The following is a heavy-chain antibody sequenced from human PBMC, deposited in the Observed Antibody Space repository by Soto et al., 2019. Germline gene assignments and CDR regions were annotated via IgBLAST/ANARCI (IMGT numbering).Heavy chain of an antibody. CDR2: ISGSGGST. D-gene: IGHD6-13*01. Sequence: GVLRLSCAASGFTFSSYAMSWVRQAPGKGLEWVSAISGSGGSTYYADSVKGRFTISRDNSKNTLYLQMNSLRAEDTAVYYCAKSWTKDGMANDAFDIWGQGTMVTVSS. J-gene: IGHJ3*02. CDR1: GFTFSSYA. V-gene: IGHV3-23*01. CDR3: AKSWTKDGMANDAFDI.